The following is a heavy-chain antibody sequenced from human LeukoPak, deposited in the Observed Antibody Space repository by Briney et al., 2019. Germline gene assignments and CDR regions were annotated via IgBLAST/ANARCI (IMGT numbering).Heavy chain of an antibody. J-gene: IGHJ4*02. CDR1: GFTFGDYA. V-gene: IGHV3-49*04. D-gene: IGHD2-15*01. Sequence: PGRSLRLSCTASGFTFGDYAMSWVRQAPGKGLEWVGFIRSNAYGGTTEYAASVKGRFTISRDDSKSIAYLQMNSLKTEDTAVYYCTRVRIVVVVAATPVWDYWGQGTLVTVSS. CDR3: TRVRIVVVVAATPVWDY. CDR2: IRSNAYGGTT.